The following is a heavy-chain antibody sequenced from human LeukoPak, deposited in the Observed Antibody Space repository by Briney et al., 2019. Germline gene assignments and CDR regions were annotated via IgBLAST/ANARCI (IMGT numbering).Heavy chain of an antibody. D-gene: IGHD2-2*01. V-gene: IGHV3-74*01. Sequence: GGSLRLSCAASGFTFSTYWMHWVRQAPGTGLVWVSLINSDGSSTNYADSVKGRFTISRDNAKNTLYLQMDSLRAEDTAVYYCATDVPAVTIFGYWGQGTLATVSS. CDR2: INSDGSST. CDR3: ATDVPAVTIFGY. J-gene: IGHJ4*02. CDR1: GFTFSTYW.